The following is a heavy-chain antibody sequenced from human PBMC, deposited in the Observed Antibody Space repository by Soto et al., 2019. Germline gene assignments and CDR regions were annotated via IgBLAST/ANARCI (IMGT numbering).Heavy chain of an antibody. V-gene: IGHV5-51*03. J-gene: IGHJ6*02. CDR3: ARRLVDTMVRVVIIPGPGGMDV. CDR1: GYSITSYW. D-gene: IGHD3-10*01. CDR2: IYPGDSDT. Sequence: EVQLVQSGAEVKKPGESLKISCKGSGYSITSYWIGWVRQMPGKGLEWMGIIYPGDSDTRYSPSSQGQVTISADKCISTAYLQWSSLKASDTAMYYCARRLVDTMVRVVIIPGPGGMDVWGQGTTVTVSS.